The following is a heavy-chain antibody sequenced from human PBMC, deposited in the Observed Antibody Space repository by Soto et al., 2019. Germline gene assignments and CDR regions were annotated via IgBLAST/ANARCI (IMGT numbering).Heavy chain of an antibody. D-gene: IGHD2-2*01. CDR3: ARGMLPNPSTYNWFDP. J-gene: IGHJ5*02. CDR1: GFTFDDYG. Sequence: GGSLRLSCAASGFTFDDYGMSWVRQAPGKGLEWVSCINWNGGSTGYADSVKGRFTISRDNAKNSLYLQMNSLRAEDTALYHCARGMLPNPSTYNWFDPWGQGTLVTVSS. V-gene: IGHV3-20*01. CDR2: INWNGGST.